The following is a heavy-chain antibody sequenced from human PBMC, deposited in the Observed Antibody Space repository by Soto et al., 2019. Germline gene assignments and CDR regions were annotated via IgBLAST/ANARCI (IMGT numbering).Heavy chain of an antibody. CDR3: ARSPGRDGYNNFES. Sequence: GGSLRLSCAASGFTFGIYSMSWVRQAPGKGLEWVSSISSDSSYIYYADSVKGRFTISRDNAKSSLYLQMSSLRAEDTAVYYCARSPGRDGYNNFESWGQGTLVTVSS. D-gene: IGHD5-12*01. J-gene: IGHJ4*02. V-gene: IGHV3-21*01. CDR2: ISSDSSYI. CDR1: GFTFGIYS.